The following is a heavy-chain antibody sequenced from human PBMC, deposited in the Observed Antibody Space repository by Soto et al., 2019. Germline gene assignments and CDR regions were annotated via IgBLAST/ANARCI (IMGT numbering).Heavy chain of an antibody. Sequence: PSETLSLTCTVSGGSISSYFYIWVRQPPGKGLEWIGSVYYTGTTDYNPSLKSRVTISVDTSKTQFSLNLRSVTAADTAVYYCARSWGGDGYSHWGQGTLVTVSS. CDR3: ARSWGGDGYSH. CDR1: GGSISSYF. CDR2: VYYTGTT. D-gene: IGHD2-15*01. J-gene: IGHJ4*02. V-gene: IGHV4-59*01.